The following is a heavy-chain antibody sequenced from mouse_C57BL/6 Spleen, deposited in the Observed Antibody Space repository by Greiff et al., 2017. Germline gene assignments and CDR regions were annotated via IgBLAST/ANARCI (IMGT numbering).Heavy chain of an antibody. Sequence: EVQLVESGGDLVKPGGSLKLSCAASGFTFSSYGMSWVRQTPDKRLEWVATISSGGSYTYYPDSVKGRFTISRDNAKNTLYLQMSSLKSEDTAMYYCARHELTGSSYFDYWGQGTLVTVSA. CDR3: ARHELTGSSYFDY. V-gene: IGHV5-6*01. CDR2: ISSGGSYT. J-gene: IGHJ3*01. D-gene: IGHD4-1*01. CDR1: GFTFSSYG.